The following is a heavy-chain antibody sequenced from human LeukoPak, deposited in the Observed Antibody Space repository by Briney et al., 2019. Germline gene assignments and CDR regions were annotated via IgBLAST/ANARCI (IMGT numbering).Heavy chain of an antibody. CDR1: GCGFTSYW. D-gene: IGHD2-21*01. Sequence: GASLKISCKGAGCGFTSYWIGWGRQMPGKGLEGMGIIYPGDGDTRYSPSFQGQVTISADKSNSTAYLQWSSLKASDPAMYYCARPGGDGALNWGQGTLVTVSS. CDR2: IYPGDGDT. V-gene: IGHV5-51*01. J-gene: IGHJ4*02. CDR3: ARPGGDGALN.